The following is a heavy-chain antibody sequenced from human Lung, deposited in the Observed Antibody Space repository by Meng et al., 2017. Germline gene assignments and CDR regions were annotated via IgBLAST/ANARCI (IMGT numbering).Heavy chain of an antibody. V-gene: IGHV1-18*01. J-gene: IGHJ4*02. CDR1: GYTLSSDG. CDR3: ATRGNPYLNC. CDR2: INTYNGKT. Sequence: QGQLVQSGAEVKKPGASVKVSCEASGYTLSSDGFSWVWQAPGQGLEWLGWINTYNGKTDYAQKFQGRITMTTDTFTSTAYMELRNLRSDDTAVYYCATRGNPYLNCWVQGTLVTVSS.